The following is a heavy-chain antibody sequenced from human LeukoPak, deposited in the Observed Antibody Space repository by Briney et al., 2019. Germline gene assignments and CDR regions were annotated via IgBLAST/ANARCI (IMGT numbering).Heavy chain of an antibody. Sequence: SETLSLTCTVSGGSISSGNYHWSWIRQPPGKGLEWIGNIYYSGSTFYNPSLKSRVTISVDTSKNQFSLKLSSVTAADTAVYYCARGLPFPFNWFDPWGQGTLVTVSS. J-gene: IGHJ5*02. V-gene: IGHV4-30-4*02. CDR2: IYYSGST. CDR1: GGSISSGNYH. D-gene: IGHD2/OR15-2a*01. CDR3: ARGLPFPFNWFDP.